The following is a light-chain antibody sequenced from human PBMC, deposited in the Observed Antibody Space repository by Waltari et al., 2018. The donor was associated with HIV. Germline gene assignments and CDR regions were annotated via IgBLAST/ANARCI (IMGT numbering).Light chain of an antibody. V-gene: IGLV2-14*03. CDR1: SSDVGGYNY. CDR2: DVS. Sequence: QSALTQPASVSGSPGQSITISCTGTSSDVGGYNYVSWYQRHPGKAPKLIIYDVSNRPSGVSNRFSGSKSVNRASLTISGLQAEDEADYYCSSYTSSSTRVFGGGTTVTVL. J-gene: IGLJ3*02. CDR3: SSYTSSSTRV.